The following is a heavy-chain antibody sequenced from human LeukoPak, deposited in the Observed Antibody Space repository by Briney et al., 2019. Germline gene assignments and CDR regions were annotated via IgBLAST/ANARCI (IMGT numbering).Heavy chain of an antibody. D-gene: IGHD4-17*01. CDR2: IISKANSHAT. CDR1: GFTFSGSA. CDR3: ARPGPNGDYYPRFDY. J-gene: IGHJ4*02. V-gene: IGHV3-73*01. Sequence: GGSLRLSCAASGFTFSGSAMHWVRQASGKGLEWVGRIISKANSHATAYAASVKGRFTISRDDSKNMAYLQMNSLKTEDTAVYYCARPGPNGDYYPRFDYWGQGTLVTVSS.